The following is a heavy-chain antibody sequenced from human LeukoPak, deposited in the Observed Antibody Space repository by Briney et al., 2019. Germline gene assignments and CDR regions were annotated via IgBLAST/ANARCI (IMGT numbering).Heavy chain of an antibody. CDR3: ARSNYFDY. J-gene: IGHJ4*02. CDR1: GFTFSSYW. V-gene: IGHV3-74*01. Sequence: GGSLRLSCAASGFTFSSYWMHWVRQAPGKGLMWVSRINSDGSITNYADSVKGRFTISRDNAKNTLCLQMNSLRAEDTAVYYCARSNYFDYWGQGALVTVSS. CDR2: INSDGSIT.